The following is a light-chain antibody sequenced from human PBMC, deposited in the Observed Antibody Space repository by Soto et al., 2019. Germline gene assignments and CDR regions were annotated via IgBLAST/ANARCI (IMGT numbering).Light chain of an antibody. Sequence: DIQMTQSPASLSSYLSDRVTITCRASQSITMYLNWYRQKSGKAPELLIFDASSLKGGVPSRFSGSGYGTEFTLTISGLQPEDFATYYCQQYNSYSLTFGPGTKVDIK. CDR1: QSITMY. CDR2: DAS. J-gene: IGKJ3*01. V-gene: IGKV1-5*01. CDR3: QQYNSYSLT.